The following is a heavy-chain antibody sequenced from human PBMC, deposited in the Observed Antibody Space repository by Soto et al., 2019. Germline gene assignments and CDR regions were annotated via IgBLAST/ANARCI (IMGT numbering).Heavy chain of an antibody. J-gene: IGHJ4*02. Sequence: QVQLVQSGAEVKKPGASVKVSCKASGYTFASSAISGMRQAPGQGLEWMGWISAYNGNTNYAQKLQCRGTLTTATYTRTASMELRSLRSDDTAVYTCARDPPPPDYWGQGTLVTVSS. V-gene: IGHV1-18*01. CDR1: GYTFASSA. CDR2: ISAYNGNT. CDR3: ARDPPPPDY.